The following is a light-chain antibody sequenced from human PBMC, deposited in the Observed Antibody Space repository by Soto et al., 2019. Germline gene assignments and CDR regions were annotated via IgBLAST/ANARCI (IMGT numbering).Light chain of an antibody. V-gene: IGKV3-11*01. Sequence: DIVFTQAPATLSLSPGEIATLSCRASQSFSSSLAWYPHKPGQAPRLLIYDASNRATGIPARFSGSGSGTDFTLTISSLAPEDVAVYYCQPRSNWPPLHTFGQGTKLEIK. J-gene: IGKJ2*01. CDR3: QPRSNWPPLHT. CDR2: DAS. CDR1: QSFSSS.